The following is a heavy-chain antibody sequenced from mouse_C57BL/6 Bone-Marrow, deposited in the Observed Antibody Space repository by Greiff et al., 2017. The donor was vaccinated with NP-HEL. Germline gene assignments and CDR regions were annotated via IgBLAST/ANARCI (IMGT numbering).Heavy chain of an antibody. J-gene: IGHJ2*01. CDR1: GYTFTSYW. CDR3: ATPPD. Sequence: QVQLQQPGAELVRPGTSVKLSCKASGYTFTSYWMHWVKQRPGQGLEWIGVIDPSDSYTNYNQKFKGKATLTVDTSSSTAYMQLSSLTSEDSAVYYCATPPDWGQGTTLIVSS. CDR2: IDPSDSYT. V-gene: IGHV1-59*01.